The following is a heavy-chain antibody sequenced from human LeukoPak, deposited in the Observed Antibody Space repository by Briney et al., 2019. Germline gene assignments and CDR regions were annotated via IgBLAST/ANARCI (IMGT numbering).Heavy chain of an antibody. J-gene: IGHJ6*04. D-gene: IGHD4-17*01. CDR2: IWYDGSNK. Sequence: GGSLRLSCAASGFTFSSYGMHWVRQAPGKGLEWVAVIWYDGSNKYYADSVKGRFTISRDNSKNTLYLQMNSLGAEDTAVYYCARERGDYYYGMDVWGKGTTVTVSS. CDR1: GFTFSSYG. CDR3: ARERGDYYYGMDV. V-gene: IGHV3-33*01.